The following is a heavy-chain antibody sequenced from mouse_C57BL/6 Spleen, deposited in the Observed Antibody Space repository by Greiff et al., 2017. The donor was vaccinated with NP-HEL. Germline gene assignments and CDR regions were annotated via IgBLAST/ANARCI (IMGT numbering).Heavy chain of an antibody. CDR1: GYTFTSYW. J-gene: IGHJ4*01. V-gene: IGHV1-64*01. Sequence: QVQLQQPGAELVKPGASVKLSCKASGYTFTSYWMHWVKQRPGQGLEWIGMIHPNSGSTNYNEKFKSKATLTVDKSSSTAYMPLSSLTSEDSAVYYCARATVVATDYAMDYWGQGTSVTVSS. CDR3: ARATVVATDYAMDY. D-gene: IGHD1-1*01. CDR2: IHPNSGST.